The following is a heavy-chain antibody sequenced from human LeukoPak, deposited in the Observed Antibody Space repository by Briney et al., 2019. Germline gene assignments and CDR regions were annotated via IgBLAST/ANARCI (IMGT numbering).Heavy chain of an antibody. J-gene: IGHJ6*02. CDR3: ARSQKINYYGSGSYYDYGMDV. Sequence: SVKVSCKASGYTFTSYGISWVRQAPGQGLEWMGWISAYNGNTNYAQKLQGRVTMTTDTSTSIAYMELRSLRSDDTAVYYCARSQKINYYGSGSYYDYGMDVWGQGTTVTVSS. CDR1: GYTFTSYG. CDR2: ISAYNGNT. D-gene: IGHD3-10*01. V-gene: IGHV1-18*01.